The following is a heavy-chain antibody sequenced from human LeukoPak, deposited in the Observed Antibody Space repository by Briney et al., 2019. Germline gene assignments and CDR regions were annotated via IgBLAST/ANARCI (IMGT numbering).Heavy chain of an antibody. D-gene: IGHD2-2*01. CDR1: GGSISSYY. V-gene: IGHV4-59*01. CDR2: IYYSGSA. CDR3: ARRMSLGYCSSTSCPGFYNWFDP. Sequence: SETLSLTCTVSGGSISSYYWSWIRQPPGKGLEWIGYIYYSGSANYNPSLKSRVTISVDTSKNQFSLKLSSVTAADTAVYYCARRMSLGYCSSTSCPGFYNWFDPWGQGTLVTVSS. J-gene: IGHJ5*02.